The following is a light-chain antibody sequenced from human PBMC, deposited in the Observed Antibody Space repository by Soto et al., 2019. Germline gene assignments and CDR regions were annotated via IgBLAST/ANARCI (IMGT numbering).Light chain of an antibody. J-gene: IGKJ1*01. CDR2: GAS. Sequence: EIVMTQSPATLSVSPGERATLSCRASQNISTNVAWYQQKPGQAPRLLLLGASSGLSDIPARFSGSGSGTEFTLTISGLQSEDVAVYYCHHFNTWPPKAFGQGTKVDI. CDR1: QNISTN. V-gene: IGKV3-15*01. CDR3: HHFNTWPPKA.